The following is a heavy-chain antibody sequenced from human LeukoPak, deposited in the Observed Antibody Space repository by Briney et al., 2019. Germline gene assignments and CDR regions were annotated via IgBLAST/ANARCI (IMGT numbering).Heavy chain of an antibody. CDR3: ARSEYYGSGSYRGGDY. CDR1: GFTFSSYS. Sequence: GGSLRLSCAASGFTFSSYSMNWVRQAPGKGLEWVSSISSSSSYIYYADSVKGRFTISRDNAKNSLYLQINSLRAEDTAVYYCARSEYYGSGSYRGGDYWGQGTLVTVSS. V-gene: IGHV3-21*01. D-gene: IGHD3-10*01. J-gene: IGHJ4*02. CDR2: ISSSSSYI.